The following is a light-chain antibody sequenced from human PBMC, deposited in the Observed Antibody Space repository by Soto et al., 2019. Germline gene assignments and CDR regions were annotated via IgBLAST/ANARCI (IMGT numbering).Light chain of an antibody. CDR3: QQYNNWPPWT. V-gene: IGKV3-15*01. Sequence: EIVMTQSPAPLSVSPGERVTPSCRASQSVSVDLAWYQQRPGQAPRLLIYGASTRATGIPVRFSGSGSGTEFSLTISSLQSEDFAFYYCQQYNNWPPWTFGQGTKVDI. J-gene: IGKJ1*01. CDR1: QSVSVD. CDR2: GAS.